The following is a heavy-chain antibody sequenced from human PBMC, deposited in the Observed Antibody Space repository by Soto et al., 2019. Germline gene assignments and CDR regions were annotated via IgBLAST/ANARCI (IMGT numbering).Heavy chain of an antibody. CDR1: GFSFDDYA. J-gene: IGHJ3*01. V-gene: IGHV3-9*01. CDR2: MGWNGDII. CDR3: AKESAAYSSGWHALDV. Sequence: EVQLVESGGDLVQPGRSLRLSCTASGFSFDDYAIHWVRQAPGKGLEWVSGMGWNGDIIDYADSVKGRFTISRDNVKNSLYLQMNSLRIEDTALYFCAKESAAYSSGWHALDVW. D-gene: IGHD6-19*01.